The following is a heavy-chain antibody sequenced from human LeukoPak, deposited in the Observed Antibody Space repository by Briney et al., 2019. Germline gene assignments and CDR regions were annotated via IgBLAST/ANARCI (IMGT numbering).Heavy chain of an antibody. V-gene: IGHV3-23*01. Sequence: GGSLRLSCAASGFTFSSYAMSWVRQAPGKGLEWVSAISGSGGSTYYADSVKGRFTISRDNSKNTLYLQMNSLRAEDTAVYYCARDGRYYYYMDVWGKGTTVTISS. CDR1: GFTFSSYA. CDR3: ARDGRYYYYMDV. J-gene: IGHJ6*03. CDR2: ISGSGGST.